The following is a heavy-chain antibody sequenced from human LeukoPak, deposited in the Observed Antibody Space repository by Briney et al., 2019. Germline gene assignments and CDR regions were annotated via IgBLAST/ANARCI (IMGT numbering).Heavy chain of an antibody. CDR2: IYYSGST. D-gene: IGHD6-19*01. Sequence: SETLSLTCTVSGGSISSYYWSWIRQPPGKGLEWIGYIYYSGSTNYNPSLKSRDTISVDTSKNQFSLKLSSVTAADTAVYYCARELAAPYFDYWGQGTLVTVSS. J-gene: IGHJ4*02. CDR3: ARELAAPYFDY. CDR1: GGSISSYY. V-gene: IGHV4-59*01.